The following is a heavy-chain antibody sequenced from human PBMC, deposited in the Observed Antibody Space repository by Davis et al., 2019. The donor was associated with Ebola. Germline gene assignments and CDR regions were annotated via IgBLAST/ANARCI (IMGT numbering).Heavy chain of an antibody. CDR2: ISSDASDK. CDR1: GFTFSTYA. CDR3: ARDWKKTPGGFGAYYYYYYYMDV. Sequence: GESLKISCAASGFTFSTYALHWARQAPGKGLEWVALISSDASDKYYADSVKGRFTISRDNAKNSLYLQMNSLRAEDTAVYYCARDWKKTPGGFGAYYYYYYYMDVWGKGTTVTVSS. D-gene: IGHD3-16*01. J-gene: IGHJ6*03. V-gene: IGHV3-30-3*01.